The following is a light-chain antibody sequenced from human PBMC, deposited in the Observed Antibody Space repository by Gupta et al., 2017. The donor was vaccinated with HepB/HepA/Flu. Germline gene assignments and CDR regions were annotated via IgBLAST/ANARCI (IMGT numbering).Light chain of an antibody. CDR1: QNIRNY. Sequence: DIQMTQSPSSLSASVGDGVTITCRASQNIRNYVDWYQQKPGKAPKVLIYGASNLESGVPSRFSGSGSGTDFTLAISSLQAEDVATYYCQQSYSFPRSFGQGTKV. CDR3: QQSYSFPRS. J-gene: IGKJ1*01. V-gene: IGKV1-39*01. CDR2: GAS.